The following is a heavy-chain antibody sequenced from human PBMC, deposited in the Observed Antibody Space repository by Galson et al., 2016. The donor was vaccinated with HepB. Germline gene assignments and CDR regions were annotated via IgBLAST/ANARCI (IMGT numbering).Heavy chain of an antibody. CDR1: GGSVSSGTYF. D-gene: IGHD3-22*01. Sequence: SETLSLTCTVSGGSVSSGTYFWSWIRQPPGRGLEWIGYINSSGSTKYNPPLKSPVTISVDTSKNQFSLKLSSVTAADSAVYYCARDRLYYDSRAYYPTFDYWGQGTLVTVSS. V-gene: IGHV4-61*01. CDR2: INSSGST. CDR3: ARDRLYYDSRAYYPTFDY. J-gene: IGHJ4*02.